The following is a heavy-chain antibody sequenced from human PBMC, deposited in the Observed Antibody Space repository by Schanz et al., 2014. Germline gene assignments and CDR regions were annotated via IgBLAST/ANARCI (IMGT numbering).Heavy chain of an antibody. CDR1: RLTFANED. V-gene: IGHV3-21*01. J-gene: IGHJ4*02. D-gene: IGHD3-16*01. CDR2: INSRNEV. Sequence: EEQMVESGGGLVKPGGSLILSCAASRLTFANEDIHWVRQAPGKGLEWVSVINSRNEVFSIDSVRGRFTIFRDNPKKSAYLXMNXXXXDDTAVYYCSRGIVGGLDCWGQGTLVTVSS. CDR3: SRGIVGGLDC.